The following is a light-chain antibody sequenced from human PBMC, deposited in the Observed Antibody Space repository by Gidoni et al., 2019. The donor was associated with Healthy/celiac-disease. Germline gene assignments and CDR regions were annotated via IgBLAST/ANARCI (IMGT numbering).Light chain of an antibody. V-gene: IGKV1-33*01. CDR2: DAS. CDR3: QQYDNLVT. J-gene: IGKJ5*01. Sequence: DIQMTQSPSSLSASVGDRVTITCQASQDISNYLNWYQQKPGKAPKLLSYDASNLETGVPSRFSGSGSGTDFTFTISSLQPEDIATYYCQQYDNLVTFGQXTRLEIK. CDR1: QDISNY.